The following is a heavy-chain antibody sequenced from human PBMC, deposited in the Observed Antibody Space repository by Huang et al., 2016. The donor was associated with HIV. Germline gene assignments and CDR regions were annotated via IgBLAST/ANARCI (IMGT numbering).Heavy chain of an antibody. Sequence: QLQQSGPGQLKPSQTLSLTCAISDDSVSGNSVTRNWIRQSPSGGLEWLGRTYYRAKWYNDYAESVKSRMTIDTDTSKNQFFLQLRSVIPEDTAVYFCARGHDFYYDRRGYSFDYWGQGSLVTVSS. V-gene: IGHV6-1*01. CDR1: DDSVSGNSVT. CDR3: ARGHDFYYDRRGYSFDY. D-gene: IGHD3-22*01. J-gene: IGHJ4*02. CDR2: TYYRAKWYN.